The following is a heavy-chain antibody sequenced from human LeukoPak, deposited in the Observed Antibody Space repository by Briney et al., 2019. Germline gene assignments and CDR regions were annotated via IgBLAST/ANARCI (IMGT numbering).Heavy chain of an antibody. D-gene: IGHD2-8*02. V-gene: IGHV4-4*07. Sequence: SETLSLTCTVSGGSISNYWSWIPQPAGKGLELIGRIYPSGSTNYNPSLKSRVTMSVDTSKNQFSLKLSSVTAADTAVYYCARAPTGAGGWNWFDPWGQGTLVTVSS. CDR2: IYPSGST. CDR1: GGSISNY. CDR3: ARAPTGAGGWNWFDP. J-gene: IGHJ5*02.